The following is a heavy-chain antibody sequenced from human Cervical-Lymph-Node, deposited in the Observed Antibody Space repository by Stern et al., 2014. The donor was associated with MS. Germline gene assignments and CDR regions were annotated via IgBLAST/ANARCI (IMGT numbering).Heavy chain of an antibody. CDR2: ISWNNTYI. V-gene: IGHV3-9*01. CDR1: GFTLDDHA. Sequence: MQLVQSGPCLVQPTRSLRLSCTSSGFTLDDHAMHSVRKPPATGMAWDEGISWNNTYIAKAASVTGRFTISRDNANNSLYLELNSLRPEDTALYYCVKDVDSSIAVAFDHWGQGTLVTVSS. J-gene: IGHJ4*02. D-gene: IGHD6-19*01. CDR3: VKDVDSSIAVAFDH.